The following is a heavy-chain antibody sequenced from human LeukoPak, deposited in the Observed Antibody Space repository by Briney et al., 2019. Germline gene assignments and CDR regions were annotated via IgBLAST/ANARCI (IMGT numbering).Heavy chain of an antibody. V-gene: IGHV3-23*01. D-gene: IGHD6-6*01. CDR1: GFPFSSYS. CDR3: AKLRGPSSSSENNWFDP. CDR2: ISGSGDAT. J-gene: IGHJ5*02. Sequence: PGGSLRLSCAASGFPFSSYSMTWVRQAPGKRLEWVSGISGSGDATYYADSVKGRFTISRDNSKNTLYLQMNSLRVEEMAVYYCAKLRGPSSSSENNWFDPWGQGTLVTVSS.